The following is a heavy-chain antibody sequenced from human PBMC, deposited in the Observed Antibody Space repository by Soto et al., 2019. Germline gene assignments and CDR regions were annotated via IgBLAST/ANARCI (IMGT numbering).Heavy chain of an antibody. CDR2: VKSKADGGTA. Sequence: EVQLVESGGGLVQPGGSLRLSCEASGFSITNNWMHWVRQAPGKGMEWVGRVKSKADGGTADYAASVKGRFTVSRDDSKNTQYLQMNSLKMDDTAVYYCNSYPDFWGGHTPLWGQGTLVTVSS. V-gene: IGHV3-15*07. J-gene: IGHJ4*02. D-gene: IGHD3-3*01. CDR3: NSYPDFWGGHTPL. CDR1: GFSITNNW.